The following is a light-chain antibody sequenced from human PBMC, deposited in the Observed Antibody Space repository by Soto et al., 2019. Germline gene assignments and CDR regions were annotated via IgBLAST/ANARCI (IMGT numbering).Light chain of an antibody. J-gene: IGKJ4*01. CDR3: QQLNSYPLT. CDR2: AAS. Sequence: IPLTQSPSSLSASVGDRVTITCRASQGISSYLAWYQQSPGKAPKLLIYAASTVQSGVPSRFSGSGSGTDFTLTISSLQPEDFATYFCQQLNSYPLTFGGGTRVEIK. CDR1: QGISSY. V-gene: IGKV1-9*01.